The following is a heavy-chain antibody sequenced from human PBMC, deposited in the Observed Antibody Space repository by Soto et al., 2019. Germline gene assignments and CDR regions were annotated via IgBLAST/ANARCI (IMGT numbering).Heavy chain of an antibody. Sequence: EVQLVESGGGLVQPGGSVRLSCAASGFTFSSYWMHWVRQAPGKGLMWVSRIHNDGSTTRYADSVKGRFTISRDNAKNTLYLKMSSLRVEDTAVYYCARDNWNSYWGKGTLVTVSS. CDR3: ARDNWNSY. V-gene: IGHV3-74*01. D-gene: IGHD1-7*01. CDR1: GFTFSSYW. CDR2: IHNDGSTT. J-gene: IGHJ4*01.